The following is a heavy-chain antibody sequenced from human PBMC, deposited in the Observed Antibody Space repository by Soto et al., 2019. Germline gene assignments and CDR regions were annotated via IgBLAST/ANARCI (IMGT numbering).Heavy chain of an antibody. Sequence: PSETLSLTCTVSGASITASSYWSWIRQPAGKGLEWIGRFSLSGTTNYNPSLRSRVTMSADVSKNQFSPRLTSVTAADTALYYCARGMTPPGAPAWYYFDSWGQGTLVTVSS. J-gene: IGHJ4*02. D-gene: IGHD2-8*02. CDR3: ARGMTPPGAPAWYYFDS. CDR2: FSLSGTT. CDR1: GASITASSY. V-gene: IGHV4-4*07.